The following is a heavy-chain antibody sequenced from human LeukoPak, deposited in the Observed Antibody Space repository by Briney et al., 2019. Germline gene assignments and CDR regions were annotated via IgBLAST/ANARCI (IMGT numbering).Heavy chain of an antibody. Sequence: PGRSLRLSCAASGFTFSSYWMSWVRQAPGKGLEWVANIKQDGSEKYYVDSVKGRFTISRDNAKNSLYLQMNSLRAEDTAVYYCARDQAAVGFPGQADDYFDYWGQGTLVTVSS. CDR3: ARDQAAVGFPGQADDYFDY. CDR2: IKQDGSEK. D-gene: IGHD6-13*01. J-gene: IGHJ4*02. V-gene: IGHV3-7*01. CDR1: GFTFSSYW.